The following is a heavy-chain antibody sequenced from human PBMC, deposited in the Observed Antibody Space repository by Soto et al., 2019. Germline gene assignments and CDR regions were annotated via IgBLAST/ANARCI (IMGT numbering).Heavy chain of an antibody. CDR1: GGSISSYY. Sequence: SETLSLTCTVSGGSISSYYWSWIRQPPGKGLEWIGYIYYSGSTNYNPSLKSRVTISVDTSKNQFSLKLSSVTAADTAVYYCARITMVRGVIFSYYYYYMDVWGKGTTVTVSS. J-gene: IGHJ6*03. D-gene: IGHD3-10*01. CDR3: ARITMVRGVIFSYYYYYMDV. V-gene: IGHV4-59*01. CDR2: IYYSGST.